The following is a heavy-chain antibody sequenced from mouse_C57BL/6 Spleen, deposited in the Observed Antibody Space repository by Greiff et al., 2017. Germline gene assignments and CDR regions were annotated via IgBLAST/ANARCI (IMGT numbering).Heavy chain of an antibody. CDR3: ARSDAHFDY. CDR2: ISDGGSYT. Sequence: DVMLVESGGGLVKPGGSLKLSCAASGFTFSSYAMSWVRQTPEKRLEWVATISDGGSYTYYPDNVKGRFTISRDNAKNNLYLQMSHLKSEDTAMYYCARSDAHFDYWGQGTTLTVSS. V-gene: IGHV5-4*03. J-gene: IGHJ2*01. CDR1: GFTFSSYA.